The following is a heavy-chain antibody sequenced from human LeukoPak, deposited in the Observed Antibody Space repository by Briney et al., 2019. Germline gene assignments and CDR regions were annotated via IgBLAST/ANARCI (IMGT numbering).Heavy chain of an antibody. CDR3: ARLSGYRVSVTATEDWFDP. J-gene: IGHJ5*02. D-gene: IGHD3-3*01. Sequence: GESLKISCKGSGYSFTSYWIGWVRQMPGKGLEWMGIIYPGDSDTRYSPPFQGQVTISADKSISTAYLQWSSLKASDTAMYYCARLSGYRVSVTATEDWFDPWGQGTLVTVSS. CDR2: IYPGDSDT. V-gene: IGHV5-51*01. CDR1: GYSFTSYW.